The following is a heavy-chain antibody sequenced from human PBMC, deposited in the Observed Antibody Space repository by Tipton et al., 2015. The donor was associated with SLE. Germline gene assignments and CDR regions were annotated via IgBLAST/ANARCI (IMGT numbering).Heavy chain of an antibody. V-gene: IGHV3-48*03. CDR1: EFTFSTYE. Sequence: SLRLSCVASEFTFSTYEMNWVRQAPGKGLEWVSYISSSGSTIYYADSVKGRFTISRDNAKDSVFLQMNSLRDEDTGVYYCARAPDRNGPYYFDYWGQGTQVTVSS. D-gene: IGHD2-8*01. CDR2: ISSSGSTI. CDR3: ARAPDRNGPYYFDY. J-gene: IGHJ4*02.